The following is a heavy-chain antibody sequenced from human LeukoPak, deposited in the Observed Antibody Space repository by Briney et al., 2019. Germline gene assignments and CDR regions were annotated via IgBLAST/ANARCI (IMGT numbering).Heavy chain of an antibody. J-gene: IGHJ4*02. V-gene: IGHV3-30-3*01. CDR2: ISYDGSNK. CDR1: GFTFSSYA. D-gene: IGHD3-22*01. CDR3: ARDSVTGYDSSVARDY. Sequence: GGSLRLSCAASGFTFSSYAMHWVRQAPGKGLEWVAVISYDGSNKYYADSVKGRFTISRDNSKNTLHLQMNSLRAEDTAVYYCARDSVTGYDSSVARDYWGQGTLVTVSS.